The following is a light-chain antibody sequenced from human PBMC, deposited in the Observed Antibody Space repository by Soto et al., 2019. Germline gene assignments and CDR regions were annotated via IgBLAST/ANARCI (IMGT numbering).Light chain of an antibody. CDR3: QQYNNWWT. CDR2: GAS. CDR1: QSVSRN. Sequence: EIVMTQSPATLSVSPGEGASLSCRASQSVSRNLAWFQQRLGQAPRLLIYGASTRAIGVPARFSGSGSGTEFTLTISSLQSEDFAVYYCQQYNNWWTFGQGTKVEI. V-gene: IGKV3-15*01. J-gene: IGKJ1*01.